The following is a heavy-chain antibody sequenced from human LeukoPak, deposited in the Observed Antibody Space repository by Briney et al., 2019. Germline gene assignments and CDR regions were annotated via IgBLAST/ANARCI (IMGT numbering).Heavy chain of an antibody. CDR2: INPNSGGT. CDR1: GYTFTGYY. D-gene: IGHD3-3*01. Sequence: ASVKVSCKASGYTFTGYYMHWVRQAPGQGLEWTGWINPNSGGTNYAQKFQGRVTMTRDTSISTAYMELSRLRSDDTAVYYCARDSYDFWSGYPPPAHYYYMDVWGKGTTVTVSS. J-gene: IGHJ6*03. V-gene: IGHV1-2*02. CDR3: ARDSYDFWSGYPPPAHYYYMDV.